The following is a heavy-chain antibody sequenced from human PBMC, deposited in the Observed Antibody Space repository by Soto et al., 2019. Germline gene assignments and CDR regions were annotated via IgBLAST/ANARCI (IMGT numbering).Heavy chain of an antibody. Sequence: QVQLVQSGAEVKKPGSSVKVSCKASGGTFSSYAISWVRQAPGQGLEWMGGIIPIFGTANYAQKFQGRVTITADEPTSTAYMELSSLRSEDTAVYYCARAYCGGDCYDSYYYGMDVWGQGTTVTVSS. CDR2: IIPIFGTA. CDR1: GGTFSSYA. D-gene: IGHD2-21*02. CDR3: ARAYCGGDCYDSYYYGMDV. J-gene: IGHJ6*02. V-gene: IGHV1-69*01.